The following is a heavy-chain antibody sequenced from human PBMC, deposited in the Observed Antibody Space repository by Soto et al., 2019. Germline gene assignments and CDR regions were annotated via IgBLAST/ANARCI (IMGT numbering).Heavy chain of an antibody. V-gene: IGHV4-59*01. D-gene: IGHD3-9*01. CDR3: ARDRLANWFDP. CDR2: VYYSGST. J-gene: IGHJ5*02. CDR1: GGSISTYY. Sequence: QVQLQESGPGLVKPSETLSLTCTVSGGSISTYYWSWIRQPPGKGLEWIGYVYYSGSTNYNPSLTYRVTISIATSNNQFSLKPSSVTAADTAVYYCARDRLANWFDPWGQGTRVTVSS.